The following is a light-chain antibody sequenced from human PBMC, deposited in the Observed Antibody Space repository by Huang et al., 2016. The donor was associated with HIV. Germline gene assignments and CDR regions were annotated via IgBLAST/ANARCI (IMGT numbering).Light chain of an antibody. CDR1: QSISTW. CDR3: QQYNSYSVT. V-gene: IGKV1-5*03. CDR2: KAI. Sequence: DIQMTQFPSTLSASTGVRVTITCRASQSISTWLAWYQQKPGKAPKLLIYKAISLESGVPPRFSGSGSGTEFTLTISNLQPDDFATYYCQQYNSYSVTFCQGTKLEIK. J-gene: IGKJ2*01.